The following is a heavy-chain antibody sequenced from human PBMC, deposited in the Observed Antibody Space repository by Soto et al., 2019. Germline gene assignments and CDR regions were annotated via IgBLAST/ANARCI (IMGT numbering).Heavy chain of an antibody. CDR3: AVDSGVAAGGGGD. Sequence: EVQLVESGGGLVQPGGSLILSCEASGFTFSSDWMHWVRQAPGKGLVWVSRINSDGSSTSYADCVKGRFPSSRDKAKDTRYLQMNSLSAEATAVYYCAVDSGVAAGGGGDWGQGSLVTFSS. D-gene: IGHD6-13*01. J-gene: IGHJ4*02. CDR1: GFTFSSDW. V-gene: IGHV3-74*01. CDR2: INSDGSST.